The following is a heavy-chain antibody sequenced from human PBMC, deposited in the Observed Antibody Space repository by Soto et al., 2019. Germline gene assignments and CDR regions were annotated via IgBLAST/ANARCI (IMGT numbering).Heavy chain of an antibody. D-gene: IGHD3-22*01. CDR1: GYTFTSYG. Sequence: ASVKVSCKASGYTFTSYGISWVRQAPGQGLEWMVWISAYNGNTNYAQKLQGRVTMTTDTSTSTAYMELRSLRSDDTAVYYCARGVRDYYDTSPHDGAFDIWGQGTMVTVSS. CDR2: ISAYNGNT. V-gene: IGHV1-18*01. CDR3: ARGVRDYYDTSPHDGAFDI. J-gene: IGHJ3*02.